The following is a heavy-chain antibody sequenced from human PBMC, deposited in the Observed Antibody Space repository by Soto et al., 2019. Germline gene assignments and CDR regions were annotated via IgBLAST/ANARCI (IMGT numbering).Heavy chain of an antibody. CDR3: AGSYDYGDSAFDF. CDR2: IYYRGTT. Sequence: QVQLQESGPGLVKPSETLSLTCTVSGGSISSNYWSWIRQPPGKGLEWIGYIYYRGTTNYNPSLKSRVTISLDTPKNQFSLKLSSVTAADTAVYYCAGSYDYGDSAFDFWGQGTLVTVFS. V-gene: IGHV4-59*08. D-gene: IGHD4-17*01. J-gene: IGHJ4*02. CDR1: GGSISSNY.